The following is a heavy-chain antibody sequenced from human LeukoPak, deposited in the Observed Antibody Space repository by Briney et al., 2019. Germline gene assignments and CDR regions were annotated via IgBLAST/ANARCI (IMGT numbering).Heavy chain of an antibody. D-gene: IGHD3-3*01. CDR1: GFTFSSYS. V-gene: IGHV3-21*04. CDR3: ARGIDFWSGYYYMDV. Sequence: GGSLRLSCAASGFTFSSYSMNWVRQAPGKGLEWVSSISSSSSYIYYADSVKGRFTISRDNAKNSLYLQMNSLKTEDTAVYYCARGIDFWSGYYYMDVWGKGTTVTVSS. CDR2: ISSSSSYI. J-gene: IGHJ6*03.